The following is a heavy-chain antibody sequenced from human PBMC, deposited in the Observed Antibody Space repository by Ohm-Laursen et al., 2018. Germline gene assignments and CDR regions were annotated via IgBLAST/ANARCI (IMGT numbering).Heavy chain of an antibody. D-gene: IGHD3-3*01. Sequence: SLRLSCAASGFTFSSYEMNWARQAPGKGLEWVSEIDRGGNGYYAESVKGRFTISRDNSKNTLYLQMNNLRAEDSAVYYCASYYGGYDPWGQGTLVTVSS. CDR2: IDRGGNG. CDR1: GFTFSSYE. J-gene: IGHJ5*02. CDR3: ASYYGGYDP. V-gene: IGHV3-53*01.